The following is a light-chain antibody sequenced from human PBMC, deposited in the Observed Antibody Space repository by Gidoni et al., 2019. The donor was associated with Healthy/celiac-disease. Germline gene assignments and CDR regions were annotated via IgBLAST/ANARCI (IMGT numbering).Light chain of an antibody. Sequence: SYALTQPPSVSVSTGQTASITCSGDKLGDKYACWYQQKPGQSPVLVIYQDSKRPSGIPERFSGSNSGNTATLTISGTQAMDEADYYCQAWDSSLVVFGGGTKLTVL. V-gene: IGLV3-1*01. CDR3: QAWDSSLVV. J-gene: IGLJ2*01. CDR1: KLGDKY. CDR2: QDS.